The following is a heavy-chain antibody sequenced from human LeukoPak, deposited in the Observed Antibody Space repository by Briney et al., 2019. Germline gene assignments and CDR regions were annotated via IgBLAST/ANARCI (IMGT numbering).Heavy chain of an antibody. D-gene: IGHD3-10*01. CDR1: GLAFSDYW. J-gene: IGHJ4*02. Sequence: PGGSLRLSCAASGLAFSDYWMSWVRQAPGKGLEWVANINQDESEKNYVDSMRGRFTISRDNAQNSLYLQVNSLRAEDTAVYFCARDRGYSNFDYWGQGTLVTVSS. V-gene: IGHV3-7*01. CDR2: INQDESEK. CDR3: ARDRGYSNFDY.